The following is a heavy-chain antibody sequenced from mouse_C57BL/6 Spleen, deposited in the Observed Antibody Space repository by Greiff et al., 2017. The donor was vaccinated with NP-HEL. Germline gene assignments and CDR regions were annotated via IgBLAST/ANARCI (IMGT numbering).Heavy chain of an antibody. V-gene: IGHV5-4*03. D-gene: IGHD3-2*02. Sequence: EVKLVESGGGLVKPGGSLKLSCAASGFTFSSYAMSWVRQTPEKRLEWVATISDGGSYTYYPDNVKGRFTISRDNAKNNLYLQMSHLKSEDTAMYYCASLQLRLPFAYWGQGTLVTVSA. CDR2: ISDGGSYT. CDR1: GFTFSSYA. CDR3: ASLQLRLPFAY. J-gene: IGHJ3*01.